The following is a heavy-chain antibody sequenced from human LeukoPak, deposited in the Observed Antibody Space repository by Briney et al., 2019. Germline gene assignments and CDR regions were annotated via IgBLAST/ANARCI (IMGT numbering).Heavy chain of an antibody. V-gene: IGHV4-59*01. Sequence: SETLSLTCTVSGGSITGYYWSWIRHPPGKRLECIGYIYYSGNTNYNPSLKSRVSISVDTSKNQFSLKLSSVTAADTAVYYCARQLRAAAGSLDYYFDLWGRGTLVTVSS. CDR3: ARQLRAAAGSLDYYFDL. CDR2: IYYSGNT. J-gene: IGHJ2*01. D-gene: IGHD6-13*01. CDR1: GGSITGYY.